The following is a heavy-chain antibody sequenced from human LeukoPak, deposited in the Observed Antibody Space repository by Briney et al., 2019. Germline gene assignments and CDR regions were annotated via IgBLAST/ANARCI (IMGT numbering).Heavy chain of an antibody. CDR1: GFTFSSYA. Sequence: GGSLRLSCAASGFTFSSYAMSWVRQAPGKGLEWVSAISGSGGSTYYADSVKGRFTISRDNSKNTLYLQMNSLRAEDTAVYYCAKEPLDRIAAAGYFDLWGRGTLVTVSS. V-gene: IGHV3-23*01. CDR2: ISGSGGST. CDR3: AKEPLDRIAAAGYFDL. D-gene: IGHD6-13*01. J-gene: IGHJ2*01.